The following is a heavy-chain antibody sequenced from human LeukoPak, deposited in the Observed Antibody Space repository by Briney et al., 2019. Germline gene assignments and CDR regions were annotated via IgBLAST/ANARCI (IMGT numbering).Heavy chain of an antibody. J-gene: IGHJ4*02. D-gene: IGHD5-12*01. CDR3: ARVLSGYDFDY. CDR1: GGSISSYY. Sequence: SETLSLTCTVSGGSISSYYWSWIRQPPGKGLEWIGYIYYSGRTNYNPSLKSRVTISVDTSKNQFSLKLSSVTAADTAVYYCARVLSGYDFDYWGQGTLVTVPS. V-gene: IGHV4-59*08. CDR2: IYYSGRT.